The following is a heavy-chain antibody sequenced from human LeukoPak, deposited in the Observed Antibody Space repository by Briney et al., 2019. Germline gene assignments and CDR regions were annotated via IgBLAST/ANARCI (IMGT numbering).Heavy chain of an antibody. V-gene: IGHV3-53*01. CDR1: GFTVSSNY. CDR3: ARQTSDSSTYDY. D-gene: IGHD6-6*01. CDR2: LYRGGTT. Sequence: TGGSLRLSCAASGFTVSSNYMSWVRQAPGKGLEWVSALYRGGTTYYAGSVKGRFTISSDNSRNTLYLQMNSLRDDDTAVYYCARQTSDSSTYDYWGQGTLVTVSS. J-gene: IGHJ4*02.